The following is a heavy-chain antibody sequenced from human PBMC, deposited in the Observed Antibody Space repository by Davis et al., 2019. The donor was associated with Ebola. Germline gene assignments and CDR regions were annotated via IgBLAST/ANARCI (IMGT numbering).Heavy chain of an antibody. D-gene: IGHD1-1*01. CDR2: ISSSSSTI. CDR1: GFTFSDYY. J-gene: IGHJ4*02. V-gene: IGHV3-11*04. Sequence: GESLKISCAASGFTFSDYYMSWIRQAPGKGLEWVSYISSSSSTIYYADSVKGRFTISRDNAKNSLYLQMNSLRDEDTAVYYCARLYNWNVEYYFDYWGQGTLVTVSS. CDR3: ARLYNWNVEYYFDY.